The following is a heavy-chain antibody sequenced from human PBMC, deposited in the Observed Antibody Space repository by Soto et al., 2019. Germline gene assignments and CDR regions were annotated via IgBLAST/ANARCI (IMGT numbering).Heavy chain of an antibody. J-gene: IGHJ5*02. V-gene: IGHV4-39*01. D-gene: IGHD5-12*01. Sequence: SETLSLTCTVSGGSISSSSYYWGWIRQPPGKGLEWIGSIYYSGSTYYNPSLKSRVTISVDTSKTQFSLKLSSVTAADTAVYYCARRRRDGYNNWFDPWGQGTLVTVSS. CDR2: IYYSGST. CDR3: ARRRRDGYNNWFDP. CDR1: GGSISSSSYY.